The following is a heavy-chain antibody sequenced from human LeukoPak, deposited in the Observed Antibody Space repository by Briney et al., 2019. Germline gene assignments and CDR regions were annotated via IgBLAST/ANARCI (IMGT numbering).Heavy chain of an antibody. J-gene: IGHJ4*02. Sequence: PGGSLRLSCPASEFSVGSNYMTWVRQAPGKGLEWVSLIYSGGSTYYADSVKGRFTISRDNAKNSLYLQMNSLRAEDTAVYYCAREVTPYYWGQGTLVTVSS. V-gene: IGHV3-66*01. D-gene: IGHD2-21*02. CDR1: EFSVGSNY. CDR2: IYSGGST. CDR3: AREVTPYY.